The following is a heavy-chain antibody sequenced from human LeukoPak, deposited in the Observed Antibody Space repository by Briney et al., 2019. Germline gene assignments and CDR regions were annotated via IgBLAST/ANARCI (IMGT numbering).Heavy chain of an antibody. CDR3: ARVLWAPYYYYGMDV. Sequence: GGSLRLSCAASGFTFSSYEMNWVRQAPGKGLEWVSYISSSGSTIYYADSVKGRFTISRDNAKNSLYLQMSSLRAEDTAVYYCARVLWAPYYYYGMDVWGQGTTVTVSS. V-gene: IGHV3-48*03. CDR1: GFTFSSYE. CDR2: ISSSGSTI. J-gene: IGHJ6*02. D-gene: IGHD3-10*01.